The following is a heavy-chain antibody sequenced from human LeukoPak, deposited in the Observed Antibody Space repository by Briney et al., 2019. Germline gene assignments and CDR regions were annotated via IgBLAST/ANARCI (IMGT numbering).Heavy chain of an antibody. D-gene: IGHD2-15*01. CDR1: GFTFSGSA. CDR3: KAQAGGYCSGGSCSDY. J-gene: IGHJ4*02. CDR2: IRSKANSYAT. Sequence: PGGSLRLSCAASGFTFSGSAMHWVRQASGKGLEWVGRIRSKANSYATAYAASVKGRFTISRDDSKNTAYLQMNSLKTEDTAVYYCKAQAGGYCSGGSCSDYWGQGTLVTVSS. V-gene: IGHV3-73*01.